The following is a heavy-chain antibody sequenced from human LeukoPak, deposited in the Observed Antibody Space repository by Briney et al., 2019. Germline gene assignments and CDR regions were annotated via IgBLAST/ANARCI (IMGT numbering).Heavy chain of an antibody. D-gene: IGHD3-22*01. CDR3: ARVGAPYYYDSSGRCLDY. CDR2: ISSSGSTI. V-gene: IGHV3-48*03. CDR1: GFTYSSYE. J-gene: IGHJ4*02. Sequence: GGSLRLSCAASGFTYSSYEMNWVRQAPGKGLEWVSYISSSGSTIYYADSVKGRFTISRDNAKNSLYLQMNSLRAEDTAVYYCARVGAPYYYDSSGRCLDYWGQGTLVTVSS.